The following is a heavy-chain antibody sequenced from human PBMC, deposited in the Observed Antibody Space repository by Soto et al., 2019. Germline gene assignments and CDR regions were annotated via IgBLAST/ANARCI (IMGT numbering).Heavy chain of an antibody. CDR1: GLIIISHT. J-gene: IGHJ6*02. Sequence: RVPSVASGLIIISHTMRWIRQDTGKGLEWVSSMSSSGSYKFYGDSVKGRFTISRDNAKNSLYLQMNSLRAEDTAVYFCARDLSTTDGVWDLWGQGTAVTVSS. CDR3: ARDLSTTDGVWDL. CDR2: MSSSGSYK. V-gene: IGHV3-21*06. D-gene: IGHD3-16*01.